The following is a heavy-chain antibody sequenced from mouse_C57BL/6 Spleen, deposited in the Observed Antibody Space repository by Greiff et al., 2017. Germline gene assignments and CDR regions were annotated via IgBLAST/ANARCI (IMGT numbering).Heavy chain of an antibody. J-gene: IGHJ3*01. Sequence: QVQLKESGTELVKPGASVKLSCKASGYTFTSYWMHWVKQRPGQGLEWIGNINPSNGGTNYNEKFKSKATLTVDKSSSTAYMQLSSLTSEDSAVYYCARRGYDYDEGCAYWGQGTLVTVSA. CDR1: GYTFTSYW. CDR2: INPSNGGT. CDR3: ARRGYDYDEGCAY. V-gene: IGHV1-53*01. D-gene: IGHD2-4*01.